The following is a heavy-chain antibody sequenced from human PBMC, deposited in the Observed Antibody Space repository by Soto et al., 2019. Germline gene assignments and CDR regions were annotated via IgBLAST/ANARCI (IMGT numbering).Heavy chain of an antibody. D-gene: IGHD1-1*01. CDR1: GGSFSGYY. J-gene: IGHJ3*02. CDR3: ARDTYNWNVRGPNGFDI. CDR2: INHSGST. V-gene: IGHV4-34*01. Sequence: SETLSLTCAVSGGSFSGYYWSWIRQPPGKGLEWIGEINHSGSTNYNPSLKSRVTISVDTSKNQFSLKLSSVTAADTAVYYCARDTYNWNVRGPNGFDIWGQGTTVTVSS.